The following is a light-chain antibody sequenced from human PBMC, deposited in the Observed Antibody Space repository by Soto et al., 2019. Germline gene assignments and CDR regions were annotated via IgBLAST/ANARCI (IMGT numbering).Light chain of an antibody. J-gene: IGLJ1*01. CDR3: SSYTSSSTLDDV. CDR1: SSDVGGYNY. Sequence: QSVLTQPASVSGSPGQSSTISCTGTSSDVGGYNYVSWYQQHPGKAPKLMIYDVSNRPSGVSNRFSGSKSGNTASLTISGLQAEDEADYYCSSYTSSSTLDDVFGTGTKVTVL. CDR2: DVS. V-gene: IGLV2-14*01.